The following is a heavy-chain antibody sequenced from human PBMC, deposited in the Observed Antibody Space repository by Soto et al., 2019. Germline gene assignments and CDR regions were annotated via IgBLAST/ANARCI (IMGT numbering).Heavy chain of an antibody. CDR3: ARMDGGWYGDPPGWFDP. D-gene: IGHD6-19*01. CDR1: GGSISSSSYY. J-gene: IGHJ5*02. V-gene: IGHV4-39*01. CDR2: IYYSGST. Sequence: SETLSLTCTVSGGSISSSSYYWGWIRQPPGKGLEWIGSIYYSGSTYYNPSLKSRVTISVDTSKNQFSLKLSSVTAADTAVYYCARMDGGWYGDPPGWFDPWGQGTLVTVSS.